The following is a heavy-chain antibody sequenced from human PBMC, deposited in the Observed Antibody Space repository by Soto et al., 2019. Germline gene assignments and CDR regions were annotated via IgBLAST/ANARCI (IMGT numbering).Heavy chain of an antibody. D-gene: IGHD3-9*01. J-gene: IGHJ2*01. CDR3: ARPTQPYFCLVSYSVLSYWYFHF. CDR1: GYSFTNYW. V-gene: IGHV5-51*01. CDR2: IYPGDSDT. Sequence: PGESLKISCKGSGYSFTNYWIGWGRQMPGKGLEWMGIIYPGDSDTRYSPSFQGQVTISADKSISTAYLQWSSLKASDTAMYYCARPTQPYFCLVSYSVLSYWYFHFRGRGTPVTVS.